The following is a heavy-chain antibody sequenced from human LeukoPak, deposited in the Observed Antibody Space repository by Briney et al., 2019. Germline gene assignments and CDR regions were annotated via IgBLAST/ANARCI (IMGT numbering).Heavy chain of an antibody. D-gene: IGHD3-22*01. CDR3: ARDRGYYDSSGYYYGSPEYFQH. CDR1: GGSISSGSYY. J-gene: IGHJ1*01. CDR2: IYTSGST. V-gene: IGHV4-61*02. Sequence: SQTLSLTCTVSGGSISSGSYYWSWIRQPAGKGLEWIGRIYTSGSTNYNPSLKSRVTISVDTSKNQFSLKLSSVTAAETAVYYCARDRGYYDSSGYYYGSPEYFQHWGQGTLVTVSS.